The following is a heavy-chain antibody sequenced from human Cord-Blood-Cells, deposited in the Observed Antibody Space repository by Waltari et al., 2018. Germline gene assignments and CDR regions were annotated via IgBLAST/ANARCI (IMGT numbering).Heavy chain of an antibody. Sequence: EAQLVESGGGLVQPGWSLRLSCAASEFPFSLYWMPWVRQAPGRGLVWVSRINSDGSSTSYADSVKGRFTISRDNAKNTLYLQMNSLRAEDTAVYYCASPYSSSWYYYYYGMDVWGQGTTVTVSS. CDR3: ASPYSSSWYYYYYGMDV. J-gene: IGHJ6*02. CDR1: EFPFSLYW. V-gene: IGHV3-74*01. D-gene: IGHD6-13*01. CDR2: INSDGSST.